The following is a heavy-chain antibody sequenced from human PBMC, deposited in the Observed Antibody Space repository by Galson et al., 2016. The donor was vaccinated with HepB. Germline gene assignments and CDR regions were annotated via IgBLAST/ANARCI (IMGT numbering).Heavy chain of an antibody. V-gene: IGHV5-51*01. CDR2: IHGGDSDM. Sequence: QSGAEVKKPGDSLKISCKGSGYSFTTYWIGWVRQRPGKGLEWMGIIHGGDSDMRNNPSFQGQVTASADKSISTAYLQWSSLKASDTAIYYCARLPTHVFWSGYWGTFDHWGQGTLVTVSS. CDR1: GYSFTTYW. J-gene: IGHJ4*02. CDR3: ARLPTHVFWSGYWGTFDH. D-gene: IGHD3-3*01.